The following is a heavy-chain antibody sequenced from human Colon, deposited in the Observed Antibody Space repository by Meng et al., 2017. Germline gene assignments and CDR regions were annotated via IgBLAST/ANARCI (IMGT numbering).Heavy chain of an antibody. D-gene: IGHD3-10*01. CDR3: ARFYGSGTFEVHDY. J-gene: IGHJ4*02. V-gene: IGHV4-61*01. CDR2: IHYSGSR. CDR1: GGSVSSASYY. Sequence: HVHVQEAGPGLGRPPGTLSPTCNVSGGSVSSASYYWSWIRQPPGKGLEWIGLIHYSGSRNYNPSLKSRVTMSVDTSKNQVSLRLTSVTAADTAVYYCARFYGSGTFEVHDYWGQGTLVTVSS.